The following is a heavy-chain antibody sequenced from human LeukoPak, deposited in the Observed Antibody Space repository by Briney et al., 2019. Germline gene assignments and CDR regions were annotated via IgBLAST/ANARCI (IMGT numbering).Heavy chain of an antibody. CDR3: ASGHYYYYMDV. CDR2: INHSGST. Sequence: SETLSLTCTVSGGSISSSSYYWSWIRQPPGKGLEWIGEINHSGSTNYNPSLKSRVTISVDTSKNQFSLKLSSVTAADTAVYYCASGHYYYYMDVWGKGATVTVSS. V-gene: IGHV4-39*07. CDR1: GGSISSSSYY. J-gene: IGHJ6*03.